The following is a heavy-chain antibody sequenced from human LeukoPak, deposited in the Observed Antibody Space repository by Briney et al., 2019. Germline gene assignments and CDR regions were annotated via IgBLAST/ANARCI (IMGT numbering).Heavy chain of an antibody. CDR1: GFTVSSNY. J-gene: IGHJ3*02. D-gene: IGHD2-21*02. Sequence: GGSLRLSCAASGFTVSSNYMSWVRQAPGKGLEWVSVIYTGGSTYYADSVKGRFTISRDNSKNSLYLQMNSLRAEDTAVYYCARYSYCGSDCYDAFDIWGQGTMVTVSS. V-gene: IGHV3-53*01. CDR2: IYTGGST. CDR3: ARYSYCGSDCYDAFDI.